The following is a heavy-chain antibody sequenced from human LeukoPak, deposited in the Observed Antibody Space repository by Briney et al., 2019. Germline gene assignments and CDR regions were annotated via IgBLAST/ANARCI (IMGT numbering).Heavy chain of an antibody. D-gene: IGHD2-2*01. Sequence: GGSLRLSCAASGFTFSSYAMHWVRQAQGKGLEWVAVISYDGSNKYYADSVKGRFTISRDNSKNTLYLQMNSLRAEDTAVYYCARGLLSRQPTPRFDPWGQGTLVTVSS. CDR1: GFTFSSYA. CDR2: ISYDGSNK. CDR3: ARGLLSRQPTPRFDP. V-gene: IGHV3-30-3*01. J-gene: IGHJ5*02.